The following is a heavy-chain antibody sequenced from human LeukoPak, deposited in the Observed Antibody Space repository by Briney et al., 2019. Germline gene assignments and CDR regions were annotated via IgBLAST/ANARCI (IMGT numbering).Heavy chain of an antibody. V-gene: IGHV4-59*01. CDR1: GGSISSYY. J-gene: IGHJ4*02. D-gene: IGHD4-17*01. Sequence: SETLSLTCTVSGGSISSYYWSWIRQPPGKGLEWIGYIYNSGSTNYNPSLKSRVTISVDTSKNQFSLKLSSVTAADTAVYYCASGLTTTVYFDYWGQGTLVTVSS. CDR3: ASGLTTTVYFDY. CDR2: IYNSGST.